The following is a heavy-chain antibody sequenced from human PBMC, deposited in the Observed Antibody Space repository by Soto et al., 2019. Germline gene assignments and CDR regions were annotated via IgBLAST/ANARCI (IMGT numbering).Heavy chain of an antibody. J-gene: IGHJ4*02. CDR1: GGSISSYY. CDR3: ARDLGDYQLDY. Sequence: SETLSLTCTVSGGSISSYYWSWIRQPPGKGLEWIGYIYYSGSTNYNPSLKSRVTISVDTSKNQFSLKLSSVTAADTAVYYCARDLGDYQLDYWGQGTLVTVS. D-gene: IGHD2-2*01. V-gene: IGHV4-59*12. CDR2: IYYSGST.